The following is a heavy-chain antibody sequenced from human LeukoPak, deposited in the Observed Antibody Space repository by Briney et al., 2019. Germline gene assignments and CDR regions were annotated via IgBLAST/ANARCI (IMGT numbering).Heavy chain of an antibody. CDR3: ARDPYSGSYNWFDP. V-gene: IGHV1-69*01. CDR2: IIPIFGTA. Sequence: SVKVSCKASGGTFSSYAISWVRQAPRQGLEWMGGIIPIFGTANYAQKFQGRVTITADESTSTAYMELSSLRSEDTAVYYCARDPYSGSYNWFDPWGQGTLVTVSS. CDR1: GGTFSSYA. J-gene: IGHJ5*02. D-gene: IGHD1-26*01.